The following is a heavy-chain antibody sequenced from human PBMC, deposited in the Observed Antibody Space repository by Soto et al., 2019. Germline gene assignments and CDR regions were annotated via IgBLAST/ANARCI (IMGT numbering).Heavy chain of an antibody. J-gene: IGHJ4*02. V-gene: IGHV3-49*03. CDR1: GFTFGDYA. Sequence: GGSLRLSCTASGFTFGDYAMSWFRQAPGKGLEWVVFIRSKAYGGTTEYAASVKGRFTISRDDSKSIAYLQMNSLKTEDTAVYYCTRDWIPLWFGELPLPRNFDYWGQGTMVTAPQ. CDR2: IRSKAYGGTT. D-gene: IGHD3-10*01. CDR3: TRDWIPLWFGELPLPRNFDY.